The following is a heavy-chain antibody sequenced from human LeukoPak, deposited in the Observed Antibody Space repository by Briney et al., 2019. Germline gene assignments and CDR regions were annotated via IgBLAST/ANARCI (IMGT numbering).Heavy chain of an antibody. Sequence: SQTLSLTCTVSGGSISSGGYYWSWIRQHPGKGLEWIGYIYYSGSTYYNPSLKSRVTISVDTSKNQFSLKLSSVTAADTAVYYCARGNYDFWSFFDYWGQGTLVTVSS. CDR3: ARGNYDFWSFFDY. J-gene: IGHJ4*02. V-gene: IGHV4-31*03. CDR1: GGSISSGGYY. D-gene: IGHD3-3*01. CDR2: IYYSGST.